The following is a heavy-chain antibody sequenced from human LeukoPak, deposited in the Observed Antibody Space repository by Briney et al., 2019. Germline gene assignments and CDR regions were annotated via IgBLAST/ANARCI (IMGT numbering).Heavy chain of an antibody. J-gene: IGHJ5*02. CDR2: IYYSGST. CDR3: ARVDVVVAATRFRWFDP. Sequence: SETLSLTCTVSGGSISSGGYYWSWIRQHPGKGLEWIGYIYYSGSTYYNPSLKSRVTISVDTSKNQFSLKLSSVTAADTAVYYCARVDVVVAATRFRWFDPWGQGTLVTVSS. D-gene: IGHD2-15*01. V-gene: IGHV4-31*03. CDR1: GGSISSGGYY.